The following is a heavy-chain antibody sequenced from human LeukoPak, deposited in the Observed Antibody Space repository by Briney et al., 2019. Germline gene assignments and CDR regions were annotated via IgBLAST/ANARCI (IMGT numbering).Heavy chain of an antibody. CDR3: ASSITIFGVVTY. J-gene: IGHJ4*02. Sequence: GGSLRLSCTPSGFTFSSHAMRWVRQAPGKGLEWVSGISGNGAGTYYGDSVKGRFTISRDNSKNTLYLQMNSLRAEDTAVYYCASSITIFGVVTYWGQGTLVTVSS. D-gene: IGHD3-3*01. CDR2: ISGNGAGT. V-gene: IGHV3-23*02. CDR1: GFTFSSHA.